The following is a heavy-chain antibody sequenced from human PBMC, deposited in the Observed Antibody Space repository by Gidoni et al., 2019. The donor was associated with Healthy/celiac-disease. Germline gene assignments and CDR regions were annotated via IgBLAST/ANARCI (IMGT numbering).Heavy chain of an antibody. Sequence: VHLLASGGGLVQPGRSLRLSCAASVFPFSSYAMGWVRQAQGKGLAWVSAISGSGGRKYYADSVKGRFTIARDNSKNTLYLQMNSLRAEDTAVYYCAKTQSMSANDYWGQGTLVTVSS. CDR3: AKTQSMSANDY. CDR1: VFPFSSYA. V-gene: IGHV3-23*01. D-gene: IGHD3-22*01. J-gene: IGHJ4*02. CDR2: ISGSGGRK.